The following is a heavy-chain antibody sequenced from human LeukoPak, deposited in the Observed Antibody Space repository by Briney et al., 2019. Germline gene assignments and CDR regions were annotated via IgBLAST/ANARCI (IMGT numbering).Heavy chain of an antibody. CDR3: ARSQLLLSYYYYGMDV. V-gene: IGHV3-33*01. J-gene: IGHJ6*04. CDR2: IWYDGSNK. Sequence: GGSLRLSCAASGFTFSSYGMHWVRQAPGKGLEWVADIWYDGSNKYYADSVKGRFTISRDNSKNTLYLQVNSLRAEDTAVYYCARSQLLLSYYYYGMDVWGKGTTVTVSS. D-gene: IGHD2-2*01. CDR1: GFTFSSYG.